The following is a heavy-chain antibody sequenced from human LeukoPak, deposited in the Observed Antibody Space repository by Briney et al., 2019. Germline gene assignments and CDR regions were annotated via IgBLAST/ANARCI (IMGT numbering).Heavy chain of an antibody. CDR2: VNTDGRTT. CDR1: GFTFSSYG. CDR3: SMDLSGAHDY. J-gene: IGHJ4*02. Sequence: GRSLRLSCAASGFTFSSYGMHWVRQAPGKGLVWVSRVNTDGRTTNYADSVRGRFTISRDNAENTLYLQMNSLRVEDTAVYYCSMDLSGAHDYWGQGSVVTVSS. D-gene: IGHD2-2*03. V-gene: IGHV3-74*01.